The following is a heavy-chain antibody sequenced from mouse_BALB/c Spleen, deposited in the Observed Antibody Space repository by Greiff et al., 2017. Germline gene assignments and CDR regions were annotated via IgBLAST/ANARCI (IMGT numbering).Heavy chain of an antibody. CDR1: GYSFTGYF. Sequence: EVKLQQSGPELVKPGASVKISCKASGYSFTGYFMNWVMQSHGKSLEWIGRINPYNGDTFYNQKFKGKATLTVDKSSSTAHMELRSLASEDSAVYYCARVYGNYDAMDYWGQGTSVTVSS. D-gene: IGHD2-10*02. V-gene: IGHV1-20*02. CDR2: INPYNGDT. CDR3: ARVYGNYDAMDY. J-gene: IGHJ4*01.